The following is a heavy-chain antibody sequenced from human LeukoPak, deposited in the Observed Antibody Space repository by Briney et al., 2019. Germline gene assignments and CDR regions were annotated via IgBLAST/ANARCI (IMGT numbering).Heavy chain of an antibody. Sequence: KPSETLSLTCTVSGGSISSRNYYWGWIRQSPGKELEWIGNIYYTGSAYYNPSLKSRVTISVDTSKNQFSLNLSSVTAADTAVYYCARDGYCNSNTCYLDFWGQGTLVTVSS. CDR1: GGSISSRNYY. J-gene: IGHJ4*02. D-gene: IGHD2/OR15-2a*01. CDR2: IYYTGSA. CDR3: ARDGYCNSNTCYLDF. V-gene: IGHV4-39*07.